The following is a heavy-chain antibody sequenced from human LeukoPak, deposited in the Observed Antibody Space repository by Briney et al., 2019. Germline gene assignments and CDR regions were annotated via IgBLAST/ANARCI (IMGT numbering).Heavy chain of an antibody. D-gene: IGHD3-10*01. CDR3: AKDPFGSGSYYLTHFDY. V-gene: IGHV3-30*18. CDR1: GFTFSSYG. Sequence: GGSLRLSCAASGFTFSSYGMHWVRQAPGKGLEWVAVISYDGSNKYYADSVKGRFTISRDNSKNTLYLQMNSLRAEDTAVYYCAKDPFGSGSYYLTHFDYWGQGTLVTVSS. CDR2: ISYDGSNK. J-gene: IGHJ4*02.